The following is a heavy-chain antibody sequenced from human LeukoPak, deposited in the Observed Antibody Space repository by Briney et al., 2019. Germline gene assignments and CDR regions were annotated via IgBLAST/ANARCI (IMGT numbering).Heavy chain of an antibody. V-gene: IGHV3-30*18. J-gene: IGHJ4*02. CDR1: GFTFSSYG. CDR2: ISYDGSNK. Sequence: PGRSLRISCAASGFTFSSYGMHGVRQAPGKGLEWVAVISYDGSNKYYADSVKGRFTISRDNSKSTLYLQMNSLRAEDTAVYYCAKDLGVVVTTFDYWGQGTLVTVSS. D-gene: IGHD3-22*01. CDR3: AKDLGVVVTTFDY.